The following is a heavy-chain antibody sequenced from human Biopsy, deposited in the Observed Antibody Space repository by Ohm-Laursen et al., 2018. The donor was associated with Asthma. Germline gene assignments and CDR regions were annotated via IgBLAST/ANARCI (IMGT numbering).Heavy chain of an antibody. CDR1: GDSFNNFA. V-gene: IGHV1-69*13. CDR2: LIPVLGTP. J-gene: IGHJ6*02. CDR3: ARGYSGTDRIVYYYSGLEV. D-gene: IGHD5-12*01. Sequence: SVKVSCKSSGDSFNNFAISWVRQAPGQGLEWMGGLIPVLGTPDHAQMFEGRVTITADESTSTAYMELSSLRSEDTAVYYCARGYSGTDRIVYYYSGLEVWGQGTTVTVSS.